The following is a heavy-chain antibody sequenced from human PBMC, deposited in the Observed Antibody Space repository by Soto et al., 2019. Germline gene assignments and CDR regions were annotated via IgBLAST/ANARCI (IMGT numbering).Heavy chain of an antibody. V-gene: IGHV3-23*01. Sequence: LRLSCAASGLTLSSFAMSWVRQAPGKGLECVSFISVSGGRTYYADSVKGRFTISRDKSKNTLYLQMNSLRAEDSAIYYCAKWGGTNYHYNGMDVWGQGTTVTVSS. CDR1: GLTLSSFA. CDR3: AKWGGTNYHYNGMDV. J-gene: IGHJ6*02. CDR2: ISVSGGRT. D-gene: IGHD1-26*01.